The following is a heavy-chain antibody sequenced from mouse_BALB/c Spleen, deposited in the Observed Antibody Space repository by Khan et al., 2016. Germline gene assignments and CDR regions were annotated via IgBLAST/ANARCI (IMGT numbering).Heavy chain of an antibody. CDR3: ARSGYFDV. CDR2: ISYSGST. CDR1: GYSITSDYA. Sequence: LQESGPGLVKPSQSLSLTCPVTGYSITSDYAWNWIRQFPGNKLEWMGYISYSGSTSYNPFHKSRISITRDTSKNQFFLQLNSVTTEDTATYYCARSGYFDVWGAGTTVTVSS. J-gene: IGHJ1*01. V-gene: IGHV3-2*02. D-gene: IGHD3-1*01.